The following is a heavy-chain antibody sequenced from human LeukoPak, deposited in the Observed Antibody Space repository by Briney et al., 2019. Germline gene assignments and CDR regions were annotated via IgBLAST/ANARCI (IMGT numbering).Heavy chain of an antibody. V-gene: IGHV1-58*01. CDR1: GCTFTSSA. D-gene: IGHD3-3*01. CDR3: AAGYDFWSGYYIFDY. CDR2: IVVGSGNT. J-gene: IGHJ4*02. Sequence: ASVKVSCKASGCTFTSSAVQWVRQARGRRLEWIGWIVVGSGNTNYAQKFQERVTITRDMSTSTAYMELSSLRSEDTAVYYCAAGYDFWSGYYIFDYWGQGTLVTVSS.